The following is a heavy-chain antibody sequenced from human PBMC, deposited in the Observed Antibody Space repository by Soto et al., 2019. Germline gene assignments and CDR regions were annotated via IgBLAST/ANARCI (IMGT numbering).Heavy chain of an antibody. J-gene: IGHJ4*02. CDR1: GGTFSSYA. Sequence: SVKVSCKASGGTFSSYAISWVRQAPGQGLEWMGGIIPIFGTANYAQKFQGRVTITRDTSASTAYMELSSLRSEDTAVYYCVTVTVPVTSADYWGQGTLVTVSS. V-gene: IGHV1-69*05. CDR3: VTVTVPVTSADY. CDR2: IIPIFGTA. D-gene: IGHD4-17*01.